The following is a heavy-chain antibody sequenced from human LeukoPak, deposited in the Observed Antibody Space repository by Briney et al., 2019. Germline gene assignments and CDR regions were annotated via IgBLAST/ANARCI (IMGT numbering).Heavy chain of an antibody. Sequence: GGSLRLSCLTSGFTLSTNAMSWVRQAPGKGLEWISGISESGASTYYADSVKGRFTISRDDSRNTLYLQMNSLRGDDTAVYYCAKSSYYDSSGFYREYYFDYWGQGTLVPVSS. J-gene: IGHJ4*02. CDR3: AKSSYYDSSGFYREYYFDY. CDR1: GFTLSTNA. V-gene: IGHV3-23*01. CDR2: ISESGAST. D-gene: IGHD3-22*01.